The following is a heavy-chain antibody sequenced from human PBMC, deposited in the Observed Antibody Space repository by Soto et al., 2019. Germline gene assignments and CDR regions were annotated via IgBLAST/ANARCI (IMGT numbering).Heavy chain of an antibody. Sequence: SLRLSCAASGFTFSSYAMHWVRQAPGKGLEWVAVISYDGNNKYYADSVKGRFTISRDNSKNTLYLQMNSLRAEDTAVYYCARDAFISVAGALGGYFDYWAQG. D-gene: IGHD6-19*01. V-gene: IGHV3-30-3*01. CDR3: ARDAFISVAGALGGYFDY. CDR1: GFTFSSYA. J-gene: IGHJ4*02. CDR2: ISYDGNNK.